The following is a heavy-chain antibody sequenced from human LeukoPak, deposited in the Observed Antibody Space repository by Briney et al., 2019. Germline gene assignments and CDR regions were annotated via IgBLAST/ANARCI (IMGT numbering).Heavy chain of an antibody. CDR3: AKGFGFGQLLSNYVMDV. Sequence: QPGRSLRLSCAASGFTFDDYAMHWVRQAPGKGLEWVSAISGSGGSTYYADSVKGRFTISRDNSKNTLYLQMNSLRAEDTAVYYCAKGFGFGQLLSNYVMDVWGQGTTVTVSS. CDR1: GFTFDDYA. CDR2: ISGSGGST. J-gene: IGHJ6*02. D-gene: IGHD3-10*01. V-gene: IGHV3-23*01.